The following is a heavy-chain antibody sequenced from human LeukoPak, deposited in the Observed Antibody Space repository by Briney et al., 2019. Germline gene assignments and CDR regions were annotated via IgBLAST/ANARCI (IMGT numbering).Heavy chain of an antibody. CDR2: IIPMSGTA. Sequence: ASVKVSCTASGGTFSSYAITWVRQAPGQGLEWMGGIIPMSGTANYAQKFQGRATLTRATSTGTVYMELSSLRSEDTAVYYCASVYKHGMDVWGQGTTVIVSS. CDR3: ASVYKHGMDV. D-gene: IGHD5-24*01. V-gene: IGHV1-69*05. CDR1: GGTFSSYA. J-gene: IGHJ6*02.